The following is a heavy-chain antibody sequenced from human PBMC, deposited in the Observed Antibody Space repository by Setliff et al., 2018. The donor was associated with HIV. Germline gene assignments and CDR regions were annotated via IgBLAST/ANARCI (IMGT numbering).Heavy chain of an antibody. D-gene: IGHD3-9*01. CDR1: GDSLSSSSYY. J-gene: IGHJ4*02. Sequence: SETLSLTCTVFGDSLSSSSYYWGWIRQPPGKGLEWIGSISYSENIYYNPSLKSRVTISADTSKKQFSLKLSSVTAADTAVYYCARLRYYDILTGYAFDYWGQGTLVTVSS. CDR2: ISYSENI. CDR3: ARLRYYDILTGYAFDY. V-gene: IGHV4-39*01.